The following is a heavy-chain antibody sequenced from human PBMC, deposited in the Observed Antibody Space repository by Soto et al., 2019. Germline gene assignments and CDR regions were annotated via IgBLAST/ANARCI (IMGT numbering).Heavy chain of an antibody. J-gene: IGHJ4*02. CDR3: ARWVAATGINFDS. V-gene: IGHV4-59*01. Sequence: PSETLSLTCTVSGASINNYYWSWIRQPPGKGLEWIGYIYYSGSTNYNPSLKSRVTMSVDTSKNQFSLKLSSVTAADTAVYYCARWVAATGINFDSWGQGTLVTVS. D-gene: IGHD6-13*01. CDR1: GASINNYY. CDR2: IYYSGST.